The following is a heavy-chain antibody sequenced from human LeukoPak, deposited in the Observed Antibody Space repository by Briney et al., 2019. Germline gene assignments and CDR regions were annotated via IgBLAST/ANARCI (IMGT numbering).Heavy chain of an antibody. CDR3: ARAYQLLYHHPFDY. CDR2: IKQDGSEK. Sequence: TGGSLRLSCAASGFTFSSYWMSWVRQAPGKGLEWVPNIKQDGSEKYYVDSVKGRFTISRDNAKNSLYLQMNSLRAEDTAVYYCARAYQLLYHHPFDYWGQGTLVTVSS. D-gene: IGHD2-2*02. V-gene: IGHV3-7*04. J-gene: IGHJ4*02. CDR1: GFTFSSYW.